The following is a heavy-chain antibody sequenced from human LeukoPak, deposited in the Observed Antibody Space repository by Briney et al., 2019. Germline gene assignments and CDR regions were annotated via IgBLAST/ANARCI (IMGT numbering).Heavy chain of an antibody. CDR3: ARARPLYDSSGYYRGTWFDP. CDR2: INPSGGST. CDR1: GYTFTSYY. D-gene: IGHD3-22*01. V-gene: IGHV1-46*01. Sequence: ASVKVSCKASGYTFTSYYMHWVRQAPGQGLEWMGIINPSGGSTSYAQKFQGRVTMTRDTSTSTVYVELSSLRSEDTAVYYCARARPLYDSSGYYRGTWFDPWGQGTLVTVSS. J-gene: IGHJ5*02.